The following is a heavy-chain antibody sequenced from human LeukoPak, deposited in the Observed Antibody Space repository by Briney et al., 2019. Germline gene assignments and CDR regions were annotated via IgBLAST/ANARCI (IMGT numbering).Heavy chain of an antibody. CDR3: AKDPGPGYSSGWYRGKNNWFDP. J-gene: IGHJ5*02. CDR1: GYTFTGYY. Sequence: ASVKVSCKASGYTFTGYYIHWVRQAPGQGLEWMGWINPNSGGTNYAQKFQGRVTMTRDTSISTAYMELSRLRSDDTAVYYCAKDPGPGYSSGWYRGKNNWFDPWGQGTLVTVSS. D-gene: IGHD6-19*01. V-gene: IGHV1-2*02. CDR2: INPNSGGT.